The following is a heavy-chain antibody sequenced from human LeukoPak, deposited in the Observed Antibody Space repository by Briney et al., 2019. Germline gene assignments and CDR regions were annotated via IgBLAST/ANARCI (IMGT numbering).Heavy chain of an antibody. Sequence: SSETLSLTCTVSGDSISSSYWSWIRQPAGKGLEYIGRIYISGSTNYNPSLKSRVTMPLDTSKNQFSLKLTSVTAADTAVYYCARERDEVAAIRFDYWGRGTLVTVSS. CDR1: GDSISSSY. CDR3: ARERDEVAAIRFDY. CDR2: IYISGST. D-gene: IGHD5-12*01. J-gene: IGHJ4*02. V-gene: IGHV4-4*07.